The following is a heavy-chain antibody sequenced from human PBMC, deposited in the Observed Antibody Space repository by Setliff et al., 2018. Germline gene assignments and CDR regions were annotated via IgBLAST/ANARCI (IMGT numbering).Heavy chain of an antibody. CDR1: GFIVSNNE. D-gene: IGHD3-3*01. Sequence: GGSLRLSCEVSGFIVSNNEMSWVRQAPGKGLEWVSVTYSDGRTNYADSVKGRFIISRDNAKNSLSLQMNDLRAEDTSVYYCGRDVFDFRTGQGGPWGQGTRVTVSS. CDR3: GRDVFDFRTGQGGP. CDR2: TYSDGRT. V-gene: IGHV3-53*01. J-gene: IGHJ5*02.